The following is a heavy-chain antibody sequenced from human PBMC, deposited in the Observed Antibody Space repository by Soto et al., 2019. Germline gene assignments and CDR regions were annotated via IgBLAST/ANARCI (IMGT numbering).Heavy chain of an antibody. J-gene: IGHJ4*02. CDR3: ARGLLWSDS. CDR1: GGSIGDYY. D-gene: IGHD4-17*01. CDR2: INYSGNT. Sequence: QVQLQESGPGLVKPSETLSLTCTVSGGSIGDYYWTWIRQPPGKGLEWIGNINYSGNTNSNPPLKSRITISVDTSNNQFSLRLSSVTAADTAVYYCARGLLWSDSWGQGTLVTVSS. V-gene: IGHV4-59*01.